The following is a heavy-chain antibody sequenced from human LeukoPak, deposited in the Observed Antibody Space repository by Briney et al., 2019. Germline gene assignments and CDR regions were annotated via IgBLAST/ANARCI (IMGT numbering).Heavy chain of an antibody. D-gene: IGHD5-18*01. V-gene: IGHV1-69*13. CDR1: GGTFSSFA. CDR2: FIPIFGTA. CDR3: ARVTVEGSGYSYGPQYYFDY. J-gene: IGHJ4*02. Sequence: SVKVSCKASGGTFSSFAISWVRQAPGQGLEWMGEFIPIFGTANYAQKFQGRVTITADESTSTAYMELSSLRSEDTAVYYCARVTVEGSGYSYGPQYYFDYWGQGTLVTVSS.